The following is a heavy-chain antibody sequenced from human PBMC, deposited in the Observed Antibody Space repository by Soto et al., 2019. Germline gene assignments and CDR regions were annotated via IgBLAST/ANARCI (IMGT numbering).Heavy chain of an antibody. CDR2: IKSKTDGGTT. CDR3: TTAWYYDILTGHPPPGY. CDR1: GFTFSNAW. D-gene: IGHD3-9*01. Sequence: GGSLRLSCAASGFTFSNAWMNWVRQAPGKGLEWVGRIKSKTDGGTTDYAAPVKGRFTISRDDSKNTLYLQMNSLKTEDTAVYYCTTAWYYDILTGHPPPGYWGQGTLVTVSS. V-gene: IGHV3-15*07. J-gene: IGHJ4*02.